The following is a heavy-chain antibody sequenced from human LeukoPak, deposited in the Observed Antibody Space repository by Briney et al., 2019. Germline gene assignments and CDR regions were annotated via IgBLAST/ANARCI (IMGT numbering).Heavy chain of an antibody. D-gene: IGHD3-22*01. CDR2: INPSGST. CDR1: GGSFSHYY. Sequence: SETLSLTCAVYGGSFSHYYWTWIRQPQGKGLEWIGEINPSGSTNYNPSLKSRVNISMDTSKNQFSLKVSSVTAADTAVYDCAIGRQDITMLVVVMTAASFYLDVWGKGTTVTVS. V-gene: IGHV4-34*01. CDR3: AIGRQDITMLVVVMTAASFYLDV. J-gene: IGHJ6*03.